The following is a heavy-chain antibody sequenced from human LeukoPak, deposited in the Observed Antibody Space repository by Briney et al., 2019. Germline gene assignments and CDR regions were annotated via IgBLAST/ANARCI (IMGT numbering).Heavy chain of an antibody. V-gene: IGHV1-24*01. CDR3: ATDNYILTGHPWFDP. J-gene: IGHJ5*02. D-gene: IGHD3-9*01. CDR1: GYTLTELS. Sequence: EASVKVSCKVSGYTLTELSMHWVRQAPGKGLEWMGGFDPEDGETIYAQKFQGRVTMTEDTSTDTAYMELSSLRSEDTAVYYCATDNYILTGHPWFDPWGQGTLVTVSS. CDR2: FDPEDGET.